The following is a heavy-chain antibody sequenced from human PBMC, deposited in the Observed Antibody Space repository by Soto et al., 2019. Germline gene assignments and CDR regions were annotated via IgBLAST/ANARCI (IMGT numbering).Heavy chain of an antibody. D-gene: IGHD3-9*01. J-gene: IGHJ5*02. V-gene: IGHV1-8*01. CDR2: MNPNSGNT. CDR1: GYTFTSYD. Sequence: ASVKVSCKASGYTFTSYDINWVRQATGQGLEWMGWMNPNSGNTGYAQKFQGRVTMTRNTSISTAYMELSSLRSEDTAVYYCARVSQLRYFDWLPPRGRFDPWGQGTLVTVSS. CDR3: ARVSQLRYFDWLPPRGRFDP.